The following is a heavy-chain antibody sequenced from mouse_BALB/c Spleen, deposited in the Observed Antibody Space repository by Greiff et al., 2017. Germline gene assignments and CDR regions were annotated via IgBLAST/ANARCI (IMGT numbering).Heavy chain of an antibody. CDR2: IWAGGST. V-gene: IGHV2-9*02. J-gene: IGHJ4*01. D-gene: IGHD1-2*01. CDR3: ARDFIPFITTATNAMDY. Sequence: VKLMESGPGLVAPSQSLSITCTVSGFSLTSYGVHWVRQPPGKGLEWLGVIWAGGSTNYNSALMSRLSISKDNSKSQVFLKMNSLQTDDTAMYYCARDFIPFITTATNAMDYWGQGTSVTVSS. CDR1: GFSLTSYG.